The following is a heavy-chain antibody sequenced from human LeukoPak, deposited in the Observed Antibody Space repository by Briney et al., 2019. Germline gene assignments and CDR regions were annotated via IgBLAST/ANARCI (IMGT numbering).Heavy chain of an antibody. CDR2: IYSGGST. CDR1: RFTVSSNY. CDR3: AREKESAGWFDP. D-gene: IGHD2/OR15-2a*01. Sequence: GGSLRLSCAASRFTVSSNYMSWVRQAPGKGLEWVSVIYSGGSTYYADSVKGRFTISRDNSKNTLYLQMNSLRAEDTAVYYCAREKESAGWFDPWGQGTLVTVSS. J-gene: IGHJ5*02. V-gene: IGHV3-53*01.